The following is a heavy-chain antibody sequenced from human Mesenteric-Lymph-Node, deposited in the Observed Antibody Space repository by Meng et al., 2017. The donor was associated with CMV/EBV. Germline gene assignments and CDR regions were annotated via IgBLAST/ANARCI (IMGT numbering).Heavy chain of an antibody. Sequence: SVKVSCKASGGTFSSYAISWVRQAPGQGLEWMGEIIPIFGTTNYAQKFQGRVTITTDESTSTAYMELSSLRSEDTAVYYCARRSQGLYGMDVWGQGTTVTVSS. CDR2: IIPIFGTT. CDR1: GGTFSSYA. J-gene: IGHJ6*02. CDR3: ARRSQGLYGMDV. V-gene: IGHV1-69*05.